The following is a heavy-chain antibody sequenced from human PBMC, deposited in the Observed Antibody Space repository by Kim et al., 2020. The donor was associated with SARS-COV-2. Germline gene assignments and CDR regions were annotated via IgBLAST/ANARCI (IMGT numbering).Heavy chain of an antibody. CDR3: ASLVVPAPPPGYYYMDV. CDR1: GFTFSSYE. CDR2: ISSSGSTI. D-gene: IGHD2-2*01. V-gene: IGHV3-48*03. J-gene: IGHJ6*03. Sequence: GGSLRLSCAASGFTFSSYEMNWVRQAPGKGLEWVSYISSSGSTIYYADSVKGRFTISRDNAKNSLYLQMNSLRAEDTAVYYCASLVVPAPPPGYYYMDVWGKGTTVTVSS.